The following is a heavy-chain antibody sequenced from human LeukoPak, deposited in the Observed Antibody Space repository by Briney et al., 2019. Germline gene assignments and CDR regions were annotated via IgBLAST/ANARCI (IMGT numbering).Heavy chain of an antibody. CDR1: GFTFSSYN. V-gene: IGHV3-48*01. D-gene: IGHD6-13*01. CDR2: ISSSSRTI. Sequence: GGSLRLSCAASGFTFSSYNMNWVRQAPGKGLEWVSYISSSSRTIYYADSVKGRFTISRDNAKNSLYLQMNSLRAEDTAVYYCATYSSSWSFDYWGQGTLVTVSS. CDR3: ATYSSSWSFDY. J-gene: IGHJ4*02.